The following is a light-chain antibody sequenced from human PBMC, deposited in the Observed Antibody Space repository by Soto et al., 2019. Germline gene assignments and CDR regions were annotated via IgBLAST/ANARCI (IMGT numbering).Light chain of an antibody. Sequence: EIVLTQSPGTLSLSPGERATLSCRASQSVSNNYLAWYQQKPGQAPRLLIYGASSRATGIPDRFSGSGSGTDFTLTISRLEPEDFALYYCQQRSSWPPTFGQGTRLEIK. CDR2: GAS. CDR3: QQRSSWPPT. CDR1: QSVSNNY. J-gene: IGKJ5*01. V-gene: IGKV3D-20*02.